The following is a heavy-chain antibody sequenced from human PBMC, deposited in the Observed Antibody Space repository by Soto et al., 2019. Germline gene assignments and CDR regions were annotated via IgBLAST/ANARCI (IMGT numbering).Heavy chain of an antibody. J-gene: IGHJ4*02. CDR1: GGTFSGYA. D-gene: IGHD2-2*02. V-gene: IGHV1-69*01. CDR2: IIAMFGTS. CDR3: ARGSCSSTSCYKEYYFDL. Sequence: QVQLVQSGAEVKKPGSSVKVSCKASGGTFSGYAISWVRQAPGQGLEWMGEIIAMFGTSNYAQKFQGRVTITADESTSTAYVELSSLRSEDTAVYYCARGSCSSTSCYKEYYFDLWGQGTLVTVSS.